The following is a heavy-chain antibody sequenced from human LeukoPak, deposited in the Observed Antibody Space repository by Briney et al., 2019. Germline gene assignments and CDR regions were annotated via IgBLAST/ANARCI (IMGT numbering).Heavy chain of an antibody. CDR3: ARGGVTVTITCSFDY. J-gene: IGHJ4*02. CDR2: INHCGST. CDR1: GGSFSGYY. V-gene: IGHV4-34*01. Sequence: PSETLSLTCAVYGGSFSGYYWRWIRQPPGKGLEWVGEINHCGSTNYNPSLKRRVTISVDTSKNQFSLKLSSVTAAGTAVYYCARGGVTVTITCSFDYWGQGTLVTVSS. D-gene: IGHD4-17*01.